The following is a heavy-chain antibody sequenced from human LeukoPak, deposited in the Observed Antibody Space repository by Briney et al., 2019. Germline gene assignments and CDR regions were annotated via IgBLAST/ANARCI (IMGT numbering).Heavy chain of an antibody. CDR3: ARISLVGDYYYYYYMDV. V-gene: IGHV4-39*01. CDR2: IYYSGST. Sequence: SETLSLTCTVSGGSISSSSYYWGWIRQPPGKGLEWIGSIYYSGSTYYNPSLKSRVTISVDTSKNQFSLKLSSVTAADTAVYYCARISLVGDYYYYYYMDVWGKGTTVTVSS. D-gene: IGHD3-16*01. J-gene: IGHJ6*03. CDR1: GGSISSSSYY.